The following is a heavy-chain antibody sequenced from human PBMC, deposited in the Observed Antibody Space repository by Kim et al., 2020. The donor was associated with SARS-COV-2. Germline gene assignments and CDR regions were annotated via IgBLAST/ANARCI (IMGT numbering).Heavy chain of an antibody. Sequence: SETLSLTCTVSGGSISSYYWSWIRQPPGKGLEWIGYIYYSGSTNYNPSLKSRVTISVDTSKNQFSLKLSSVTAADTAVYYCARGRYGSGSYSWFDPWGQGTLVTVSS. V-gene: IGHV4-59*13. J-gene: IGHJ5*02. CDR1: GGSISSYY. CDR2: IYYSGST. D-gene: IGHD3-10*01. CDR3: ARGRYGSGSYSWFDP.